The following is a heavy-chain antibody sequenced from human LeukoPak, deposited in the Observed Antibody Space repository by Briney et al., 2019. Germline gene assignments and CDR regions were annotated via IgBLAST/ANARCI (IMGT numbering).Heavy chain of an antibody. D-gene: IGHD3-10*01. CDR3: ARLVFMGSPNKVADY. Sequence: GASVKVSCKASGYIFTSYGISWVRQAPGQGLEWMGWISAYNGNTNYAQKLQGRVTMTTDTSTSTAYMELRSLRSDDTAVYYCARLVFMGSPNKVADYWGQGTLVTVSS. CDR2: ISAYNGNT. J-gene: IGHJ4*02. CDR1: GYIFTSYG. V-gene: IGHV1-18*01.